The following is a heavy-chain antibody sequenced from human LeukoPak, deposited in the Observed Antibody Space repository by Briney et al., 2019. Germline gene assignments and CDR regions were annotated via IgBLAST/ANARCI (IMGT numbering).Heavy chain of an antibody. CDR1: GFTFSDYW. V-gene: IGHV3-7*01. Sequence: PGGSLRLSCAASGFTFSDYWMSWVRQAPGKGLEWVTYIKQDGSDKYYVDSVKGRFTISKDNAKNSLYLQMNSLRAEDTAVYYCARDVIVGATSWGQGTLVTVSS. CDR3: ARDVIVGATS. D-gene: IGHD1-26*01. CDR2: IKQDGSDK. J-gene: IGHJ5*02.